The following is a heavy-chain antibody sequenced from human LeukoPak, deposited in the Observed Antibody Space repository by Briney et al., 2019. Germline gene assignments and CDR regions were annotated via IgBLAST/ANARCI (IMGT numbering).Heavy chain of an antibody. D-gene: IGHD3-3*01. CDR3: ARDEPPSIDPEWLLAY. Sequence: GRSLRLSCAASGFTFSSYAMHWVRQAPGKGLEWVAVISYDGSNKYYADSVKGRFTISRDNSKNTLYLQMNSLRAEDTAVYYCARDEPPSIDPEWLLAYWGQGTLVTVSS. CDR1: GFTFSSYA. CDR2: ISYDGSNK. V-gene: IGHV3-30-3*01. J-gene: IGHJ4*02.